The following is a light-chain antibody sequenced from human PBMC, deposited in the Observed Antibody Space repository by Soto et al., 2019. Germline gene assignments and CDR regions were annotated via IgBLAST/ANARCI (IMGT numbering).Light chain of an antibody. CDR1: SSNIGAGYD. V-gene: IGLV1-40*01. CDR2: GNS. J-gene: IGLJ2*01. CDR3: QSYDSSLRGSVV. Sequence: QSVLTKPPSVSGAPGQRVTISCTGSSSNIGAGYDVHWYQQLPGTAPKLLIYGNSNRPSGVPDRFSGSKSGTSASLAITGLQAEDEADDYCQSYDSSLRGSVVFGGGTKLTVL.